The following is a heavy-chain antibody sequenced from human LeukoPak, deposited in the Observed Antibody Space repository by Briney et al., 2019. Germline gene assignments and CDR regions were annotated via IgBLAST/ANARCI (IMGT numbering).Heavy chain of an antibody. CDR3: ARGRVWQTNNWFDP. V-gene: IGHV1-2*06. Sequence: ASVKVSCKASGYTFTGYYMHWVRQAPGQGLEWMGRINPNSGGTNYAQKFQGRVTMTRDTSISTAYMELSRLRSDDTAVYYCARGRVWQTNNWFDPWGQGTLVTVSS. J-gene: IGHJ5*02. CDR2: INPNSGGT. CDR1: GYTFTGYY. D-gene: IGHD3-16*01.